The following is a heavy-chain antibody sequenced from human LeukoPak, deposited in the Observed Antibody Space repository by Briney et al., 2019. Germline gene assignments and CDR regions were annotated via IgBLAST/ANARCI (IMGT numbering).Heavy chain of an antibody. J-gene: IGHJ6*02. CDR1: GFTFSSYS. Sequence: GGSLRLSCAASGFTFSSYSMNWVRQAPGKGLEWVSYISSSSSTTYYADSVKSRFTISRDNAKNSLYLQMNSLRAEDTAVYYCARLRYYGMDVWGQGTTVTVSS. CDR3: ARLRYYGMDV. V-gene: IGHV3-48*04. CDR2: ISSSSSTT.